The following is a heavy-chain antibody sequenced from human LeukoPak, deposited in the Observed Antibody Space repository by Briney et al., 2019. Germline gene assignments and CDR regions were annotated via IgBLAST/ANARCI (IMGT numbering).Heavy chain of an antibody. CDR1: GFTFSSYA. CDR2: ISYDGSNK. CDR3: AGSGVIKAYYYYGMDV. Sequence: GRSLRLSCAASGFTFSSYAMHWVRQAPGKGLEWVAVISYDGSNKYYADSVKGRFTISRDNSKNTLYLQMNSLRAEDTAVYYCAGSGVIKAYYYYGMDVWDQGTTVTVSS. V-gene: IGHV3-30-3*01. D-gene: IGHD3-22*01. J-gene: IGHJ6*02.